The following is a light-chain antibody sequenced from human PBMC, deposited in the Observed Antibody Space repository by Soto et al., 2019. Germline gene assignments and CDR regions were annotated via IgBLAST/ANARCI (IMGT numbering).Light chain of an antibody. CDR1: SSNIGAGYD. J-gene: IGLJ2*01. CDR2: GNK. CDR3: QSYDSSLSVVV. Sequence: SVLTQPPSVSGAPGQRVTISCTGSSSNIGAGYDVHWYQQLPGTAPKLLIYGNKIRPSGVPDRFSASKSGTSASLAITGLQAEDESHYYCQSYDSSLSVVVFGGGTKLTVL. V-gene: IGLV1-40*01.